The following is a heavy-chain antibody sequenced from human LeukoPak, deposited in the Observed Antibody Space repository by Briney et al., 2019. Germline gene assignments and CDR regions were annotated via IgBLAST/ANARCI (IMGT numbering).Heavy chain of an antibody. Sequence: GGSLRLSCAASGFTFSSYWMHWVRQAPGKGLVWVSRISKDGSSTYYADSVKGRFTISRDNAKNTLYLQMNNLRAEDTAVYYCARGPNSNWSGLDFWGQGTLLTVSS. V-gene: IGHV3-74*01. CDR3: ARGPNSNWSGLDF. CDR1: GFTFSSYW. D-gene: IGHD6-6*01. J-gene: IGHJ4*02. CDR2: ISKDGSST.